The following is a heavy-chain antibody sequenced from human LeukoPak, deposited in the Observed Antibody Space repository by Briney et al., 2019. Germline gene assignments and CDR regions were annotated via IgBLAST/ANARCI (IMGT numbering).Heavy chain of an antibody. CDR3: AGGGFYSNYRWVELHFDY. D-gene: IGHD4-11*01. Sequence: ASVKVSCKASGYTFTGYYMHYVRQAPGQGLEWMGWINPNSGGTHYAQKFQGRVTMTRDTSVNTIYMELSGLRSDDTAVYYCAGGGFYSNYRWVELHFDYWGQGTLVTVSS. J-gene: IGHJ4*02. CDR2: INPNSGGT. V-gene: IGHV1-2*02. CDR1: GYTFTGYY.